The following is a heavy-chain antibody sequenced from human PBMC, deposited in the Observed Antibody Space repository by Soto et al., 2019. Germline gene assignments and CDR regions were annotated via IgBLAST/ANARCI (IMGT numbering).Heavy chain of an antibody. CDR2: IYHSGRT. J-gene: IGHJ4*02. V-gene: IGHV4-31*03. Sequence: SETLSLTCTVSGGSMSNGYYYWSWVRQNPGKGLEWIGHIYHSGRTYYNPSLKSRVGILVDTSKNQFSLNLNSVTAADTAVYYFARWVEVSLDYFDSWGQGTPVT. CDR1: GGSMSNGYYY. D-gene: IGHD1-20*01. CDR3: ARWVEVSLDYFDS.